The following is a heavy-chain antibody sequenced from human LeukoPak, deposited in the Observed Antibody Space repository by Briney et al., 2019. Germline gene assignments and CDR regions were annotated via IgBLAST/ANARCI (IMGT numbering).Heavy chain of an antibody. J-gene: IGHJ6*02. V-gene: IGHV4-34*08. D-gene: IGHD5-12*01. CDR1: GCTFSDSY. Sequence: SETLCLTCAVYGCTFSDSYWTWVRQPPGKGLEWVAEINRSGSTSYNASLKSRVTISLDKSKNKLSLKLNTVTPADTAVYYCAILGGDDSDYYYCYGMDVWGQGTTVTVSS. CDR3: AILGGDDSDYYYCYGMDV. CDR2: INRSGST.